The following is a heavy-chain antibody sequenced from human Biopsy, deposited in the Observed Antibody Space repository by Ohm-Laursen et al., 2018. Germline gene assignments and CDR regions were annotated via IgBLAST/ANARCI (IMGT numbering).Heavy chain of an antibody. CDR1: GGSISSYY. V-gene: IGHV4-4*07. CDR3: ARRGSGGRSFDY. CDR2: IYTSGST. J-gene: IGHJ4*02. Sequence: SDTLSLTCTVSGGSISSYYWNWIRQPAGKGLEWIGRIYTSGSTNFNPSLKSRVTISVDTSKNQISLKLGSVTVADTAVFYCARRGSGGRSFDYWGQGSLVTVSS. D-gene: IGHD2-15*01.